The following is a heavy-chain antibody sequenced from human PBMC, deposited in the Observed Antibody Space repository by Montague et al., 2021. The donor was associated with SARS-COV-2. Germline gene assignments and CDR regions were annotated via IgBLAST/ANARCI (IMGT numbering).Heavy chain of an antibody. CDR2: VYYSGYT. D-gene: IGHD4-17*01. CDR1: GDSVSSSDHY. Sequence: SETLSLTCTVSGDSVSSSDHYWGWIRQPPGKGLEWFGIVYYSGYTYYXXXVKGRVTMSIDAYRNQFSLTLNSLTATDTAIYPCARRRLREDYVDFWGQGTLLTVSS. CDR3: ARRRLREDYVDF. J-gene: IGHJ4*02. V-gene: IGHV4-39*01.